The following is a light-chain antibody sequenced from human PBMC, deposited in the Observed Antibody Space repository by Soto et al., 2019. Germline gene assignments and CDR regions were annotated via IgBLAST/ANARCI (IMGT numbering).Light chain of an antibody. Sequence: DIQMTQSPSTLSASVGDRVTITCRASQSISSWLAWYQQKPGKAPNLLIYKASSLESGVPSRFSGSGSGTEFTLTISSLQPDDFAPYYCQQYESYSVTFGQGTRLEVK. CDR2: KAS. J-gene: IGKJ5*01. CDR1: QSISSW. CDR3: QQYESYSVT. V-gene: IGKV1-5*03.